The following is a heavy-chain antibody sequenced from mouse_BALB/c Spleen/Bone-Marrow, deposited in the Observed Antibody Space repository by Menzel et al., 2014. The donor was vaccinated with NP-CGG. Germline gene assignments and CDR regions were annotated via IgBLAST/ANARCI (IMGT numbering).Heavy chain of an antibody. CDR2: ISYSGST. V-gene: IGHV3-2*02. J-gene: IGHJ2*01. Sequence: EVQLQQSGPGLVKPSQSLSLICTVTGYSITSDYAWNWIRQFPGNKLEWMGYISYSGSTSYNPSLKSRISITRDTSKNQFFLQLKSVTTEDSATYYCARYDYDVGYFDYWGQGTTLTVSS. D-gene: IGHD2-4*01. CDR3: ARYDYDVGYFDY. CDR1: GYSITSDYA.